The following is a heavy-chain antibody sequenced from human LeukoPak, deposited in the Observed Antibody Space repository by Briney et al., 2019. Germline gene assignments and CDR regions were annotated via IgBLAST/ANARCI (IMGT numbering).Heavy chain of an antibody. V-gene: IGHV3-23*01. CDR1: GFTFSSYA. D-gene: IGHD4-17*01. CDR3: AKDDVDYGDGSDY. J-gene: IGHJ4*02. Sequence: PGGSLRLSCAASGFTFSSYAMSWVRQAPGKGLEWVSAISGSGGSTYYADSVKDRFTISRDNSKNTLYLQMNSLRAEDTAVYYCAKDDVDYGDGSDYWGQGTLVTVSS. CDR2: ISGSGGST.